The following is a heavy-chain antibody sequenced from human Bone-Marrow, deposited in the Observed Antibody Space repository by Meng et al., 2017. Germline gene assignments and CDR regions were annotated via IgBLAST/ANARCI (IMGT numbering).Heavy chain of an antibody. J-gene: IGHJ4*02. CDR3: SREIWSDYRSDY. CDR2: ISSSSSYI. V-gene: IGHV3-21*01. Sequence: EVQLLESGGCLVQPGGSLSLSCAASGFTFSSNSMNWVRQAPGKGVEWVSSISSSSSYIYYADSVKGRFTISRDNAKNSLYLQMNSLRAEDTAVYYCSREIWSDYRSDYWGQGTLVTVSS. CDR1: GFTFSSNS. D-gene: IGHD3-3*01.